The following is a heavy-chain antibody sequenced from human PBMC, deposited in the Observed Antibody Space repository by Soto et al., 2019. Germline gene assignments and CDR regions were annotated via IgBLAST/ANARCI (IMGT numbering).Heavy chain of an antibody. J-gene: IGHJ4*02. Sequence: SETCLTCTVSGGSMIAYYWNWMRQPPGKGLQWIGYTYYSGSTTYNPSLKSRVTISVDSSKNQFSLKLDSVTPADTAVYYCARVRGTAGKRYFDYWGPGTLVTVSS. CDR3: ARVRGTAGKRYFDY. CDR1: GGSMIAYY. V-gene: IGHV4-59*01. D-gene: IGHD6-13*01. CDR2: TYYSGST.